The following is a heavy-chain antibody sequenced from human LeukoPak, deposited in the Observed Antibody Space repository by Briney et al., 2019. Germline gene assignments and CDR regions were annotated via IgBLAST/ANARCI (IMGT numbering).Heavy chain of an antibody. CDR1: GYSLRIAYY. V-gene: IGHV4-38-2*01. J-gene: IGHJ5*02. Sequence: KPSETLSLTCAVSGYSLRIAYYWGWIRQPPGKGLEWIGSMYHSGSTYYNPSLKSRVTISGDTSKNQFSLKLSSPTAADTAVYYCARRRNLITIFGVVITDGNPMRSNWFDPWGQGTLVTVSS. CDR2: MYHSGST. D-gene: IGHD3-3*01. CDR3: ARRRNLITIFGVVITDGNPMRSNWFDP.